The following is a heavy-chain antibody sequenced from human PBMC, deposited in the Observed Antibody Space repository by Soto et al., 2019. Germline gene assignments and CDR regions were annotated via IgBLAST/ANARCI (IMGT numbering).Heavy chain of an antibody. V-gene: IGHV3-48*03. D-gene: IGHD1-26*01. CDR3: ARRASR. CDR2: IHPSGQPI. CDR1: GFTFSSAE. Sequence: EVQLVESGGGLVQPGGSLRLSCAVSGFTFSSAEMYWVRQAPGKGLEWISYIHPSGQPIFYADSVKGRFTISRDNANNSLFLQINRLRAEDTAVYYCARRASRWGQGTMVTVSS. J-gene: IGHJ3*01.